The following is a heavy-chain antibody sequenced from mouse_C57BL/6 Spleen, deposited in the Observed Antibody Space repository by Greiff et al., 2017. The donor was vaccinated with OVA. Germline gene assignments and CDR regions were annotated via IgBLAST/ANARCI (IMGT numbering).Heavy chain of an antibody. Sequence: QVQLQQSGAELARPGASVKMSCKASGYTFTSYTMHWVKQRPGQGLEWIGYINPSSGYTKYNQKFKDKATLTADKSCSTAYMQLSSLTSEDSAVYYCARGSTMVTTGGYYFDYWGQGTTLTVSS. CDR1: GYTFTSYT. D-gene: IGHD2-2*01. J-gene: IGHJ2*01. CDR3: ARGSTMVTTGGYYFDY. V-gene: IGHV1-4*01. CDR2: INPSSGYT.